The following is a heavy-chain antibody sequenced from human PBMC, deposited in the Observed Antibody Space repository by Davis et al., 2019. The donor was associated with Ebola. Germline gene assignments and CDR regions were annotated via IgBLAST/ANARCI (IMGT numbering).Heavy chain of an antibody. CDR3: APRIAVADTHAFDI. CDR2: ISGSGGST. D-gene: IGHD6-19*01. V-gene: IGHV3-23*01. Sequence: GESLKISCAASGYTFSSYAMSWVRQAPGNGLEWVSAISGSGGSTYYADSVKGRFTISRDNSKNTLYLQMNSLRAEDTAVYYCAPRIAVADTHAFDIWGQGTMVTVSS. J-gene: IGHJ3*02. CDR1: GYTFSSYA.